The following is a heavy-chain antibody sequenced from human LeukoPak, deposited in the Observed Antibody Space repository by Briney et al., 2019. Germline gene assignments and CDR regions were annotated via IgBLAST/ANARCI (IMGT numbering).Heavy chain of an antibody. Sequence: PGGSLRLSCAASGYTFSCYAMSWVRQAQGKGLEWVSAIIGNGGSTYYADSVKGRFTISRDNSNNTLYLQMNSLRAKDTAVYYCAKDQRPFDYWGQGTLVTVSS. CDR1: GYTFSCYA. V-gene: IGHV3-23*01. CDR2: IIGNGGST. J-gene: IGHJ4*02. CDR3: AKDQRPFDY.